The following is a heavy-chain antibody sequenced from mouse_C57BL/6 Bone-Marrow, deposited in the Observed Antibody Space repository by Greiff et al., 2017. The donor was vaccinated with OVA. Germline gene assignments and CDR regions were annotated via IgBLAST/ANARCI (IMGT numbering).Heavy chain of an antibody. CDR3: TTTVSIYYDDY. V-gene: IGHV14-4*01. J-gene: IGHJ2*01. CDR2: IDPENGDT. CDR1: GFNIKDDY. Sequence: DVKLQESGAELVRPGASVKLSCTASGFNIKDDYMHWVKQRPEQGLEWIGWIDPENGDTEYASKFQGKATITADTSSNTAYLQLSSLTSEDTAVYYCTTTVSIYYDDYWGQGTTLTVSS. D-gene: IGHD2-4*01.